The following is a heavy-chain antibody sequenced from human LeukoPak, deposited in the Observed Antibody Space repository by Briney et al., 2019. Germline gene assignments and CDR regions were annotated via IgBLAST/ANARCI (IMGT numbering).Heavy chain of an antibody. V-gene: IGHV3-48*04. CDR3: ARGYYDSSGIFDY. D-gene: IGHD3-22*01. J-gene: IGHJ4*02. CDR2: ISSSGSTI. Sequence: PGGSLRLSCAASGFTFSSYSMNWVRQAPGKGLEWVSYISSSGSTIYYADSVKGRFTISRDNAKNSLYLQMNSLRAEDTAVYYCARGYYDSSGIFDYWGQGTLVTVSS. CDR1: GFTFSSYS.